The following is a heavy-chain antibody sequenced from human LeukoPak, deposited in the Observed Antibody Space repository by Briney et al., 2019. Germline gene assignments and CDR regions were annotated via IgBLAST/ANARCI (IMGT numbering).Heavy chain of an antibody. CDR2: ISSSSSYI. D-gene: IGHD3-22*01. J-gene: IGHJ3*02. Sequence: PGGSLRLSCAASGLTFSSYSMNWVRQAPGKGLEWVSSISSSSSYIYYADSVKGRFTISRDNAKNSLYLQMNSLRAEDTAVYYCARFSYYYDSSGRRNDAFDIWGQGTMVTVSS. V-gene: IGHV3-21*01. CDR3: ARFSYYYDSSGRRNDAFDI. CDR1: GLTFSSYS.